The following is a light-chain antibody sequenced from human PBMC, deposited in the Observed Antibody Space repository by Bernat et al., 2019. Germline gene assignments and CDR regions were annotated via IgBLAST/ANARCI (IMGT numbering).Light chain of an antibody. CDR1: QSVSST. CDR2: DAS. V-gene: IGKV3-15*01. CDR3: QQYNNWPQT. J-gene: IGKJ4*01. Sequence: EMVMTQSPATLSVSPGERATLSCRASQSVSSTLAWYQQKPGQAPRLLIYDASTRATGIPARFSGSGSGTEFTLTISSLQSEDFAIYYCQQYNNWPQTFGGGTKVEIK.